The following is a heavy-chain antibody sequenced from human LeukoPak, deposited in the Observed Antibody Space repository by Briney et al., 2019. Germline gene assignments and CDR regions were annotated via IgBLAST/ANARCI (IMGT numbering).Heavy chain of an antibody. CDR3: AREIIAVAGTAGGY. CDR1: GYTFTGYY. J-gene: IGHJ4*02. Sequence: ASVKVSCKASGYTFTGYYMHWVRQAPGQGLEWMGWINPNSGGTNYAQKFQGRVTMTRDTSISTAYMELSRLRSDDTAVYYCAREIIAVAGTAGGYWGQGTLVTVSS. D-gene: IGHD6-19*01. V-gene: IGHV1-2*02. CDR2: INPNSGGT.